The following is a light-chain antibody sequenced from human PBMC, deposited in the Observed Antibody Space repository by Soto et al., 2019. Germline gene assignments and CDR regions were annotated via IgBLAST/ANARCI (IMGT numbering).Light chain of an antibody. Sequence: EVVLTQSPDTLSLFPGERATLSYRASQRVSSTYFAWYRQKPGQPPSLLIYGASKRATGVPDRFSGSGSGTDSTLTISRLEPEDFAVYYCQQYGSSPPGFTFGPGTTVEIK. J-gene: IGKJ3*01. CDR1: QRVSSTY. CDR2: GAS. V-gene: IGKV3-20*01. CDR3: QQYGSSPPGFT.